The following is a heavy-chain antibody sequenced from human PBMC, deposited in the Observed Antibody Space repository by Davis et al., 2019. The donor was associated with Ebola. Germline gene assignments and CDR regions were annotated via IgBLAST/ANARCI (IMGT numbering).Heavy chain of an antibody. CDR3: VREGYWNLDF. CDR2: IKADGSYT. V-gene: IGHV3-74*03. Sequence: PGGSLRLSCAASGFTLSNYWMHWVRQVPGKGLVWVSRIKADGSYTEYADSVKGRFTISRDNAKSTLWLQMSSLGVEDMAIYYCVREGYWNLDFWGQGTRVIVSS. J-gene: IGHJ4*02. D-gene: IGHD1-1*01. CDR1: GFTLSNYW.